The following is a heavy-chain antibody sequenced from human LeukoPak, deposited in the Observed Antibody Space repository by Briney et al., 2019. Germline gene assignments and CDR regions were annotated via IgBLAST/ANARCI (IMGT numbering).Heavy chain of an antibody. Sequence: ASVKVSCKASGYTFTSYYMHWVRQAPGQGLEWMGIINPSGGSTSYAQKFQGRVTMTRDTSTSTVYMELSSLRSEDTAVYYCARDYRVSYDSSGYAPDYWGQGTLVIVSS. J-gene: IGHJ4*02. CDR3: ARDYRVSYDSSGYAPDY. CDR1: GYTFTSYY. V-gene: IGHV1-46*01. D-gene: IGHD3-22*01. CDR2: INPSGGST.